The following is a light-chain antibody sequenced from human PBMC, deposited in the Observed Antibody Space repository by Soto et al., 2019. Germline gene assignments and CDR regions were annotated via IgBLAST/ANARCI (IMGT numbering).Light chain of an antibody. CDR2: EVT. CDR1: SSDVGSYNY. CDR3: SSYAGSNNLL. Sequence: QSALTQPPSASGSPGQSVTISCTGTSSDVGSYNYVSWYQQHPGKAPKLMIYEVTKRPSGVPDRFSGSKSGSTASLTVSGLQADDEADYYCSSYAGSNNLLFGGGTKVTVL. J-gene: IGLJ2*01. V-gene: IGLV2-8*01.